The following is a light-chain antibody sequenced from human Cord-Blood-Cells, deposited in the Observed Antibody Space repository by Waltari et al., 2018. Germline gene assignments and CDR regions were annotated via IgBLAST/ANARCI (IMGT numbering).Light chain of an antibody. V-gene: IGKV1-39*01. J-gene: IGKJ1*01. CDR2: AAS. CDR3: QQSYSTPLPT. CDR1: QSISSY. Sequence: IQMTQSQSSLSASVGDRVTVTCRASQSISSYLNWYQQKQRKAPKRLIYAASSLQSGVPSRFSGSGSGTDFTLTISSLQPEDFATYYCQQSYSTPLPTFGQGTKVEIK.